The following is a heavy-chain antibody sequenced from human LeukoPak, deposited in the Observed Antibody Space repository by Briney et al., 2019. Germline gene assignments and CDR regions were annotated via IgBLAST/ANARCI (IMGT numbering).Heavy chain of an antibody. V-gene: IGHV3-23*01. CDR1: GFTFSSYA. CDR3: AKVVGYSSGWYSVDYFDY. D-gene: IGHD6-19*01. J-gene: IGHJ4*02. CDR2: ISGSGGST. Sequence: GGSLRLSCAASGFTFSSYAMSWVRGTPGKGLEWVSAISGSGGSTYYADSVKGRFTISRDNSKNTLYLQMNSLRAEDTAVYYCAKVVGYSSGWYSVDYFDYWGQGTLVTVSS.